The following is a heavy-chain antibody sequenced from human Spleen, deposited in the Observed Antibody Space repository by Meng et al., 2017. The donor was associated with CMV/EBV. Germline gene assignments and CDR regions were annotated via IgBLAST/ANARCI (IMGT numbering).Heavy chain of an antibody. CDR2: IYHSGST. J-gene: IGHJ4*02. V-gene: IGHV4-38-2*02. D-gene: IGHD3-22*01. Sequence: SETLSLTCTVSGYSISSGYYWGWIRQPPGKGLEWIGSIYHSGSTYYNPSLKSRVTISVDTSKNQFSLKLSSVTAADTAVYYCARVAHLTTYDSGGYPDYWGQGTLVTVSS. CDR1: GYSISSGYY. CDR3: ARVAHLTTYDSGGYPDY.